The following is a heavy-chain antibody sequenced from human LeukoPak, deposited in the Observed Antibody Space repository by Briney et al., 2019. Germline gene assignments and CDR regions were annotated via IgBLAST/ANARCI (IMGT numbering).Heavy chain of an antibody. CDR2: ISGSGGST. D-gene: IGHD5-24*01. Sequence: GGSLRLSCAASGFTFSSYAMSWVRQAPGKGLERVSAISGSGGSTYYADSAKGWFTISRDNSKNTLYLQMNSLRAEDTAVYYCAKDGMQRWLQSQGSYYFDYWGQGTLVTVSS. J-gene: IGHJ4*02. CDR1: GFTFSSYA. CDR3: AKDGMQRWLQSQGSYYFDY. V-gene: IGHV3-23*01.